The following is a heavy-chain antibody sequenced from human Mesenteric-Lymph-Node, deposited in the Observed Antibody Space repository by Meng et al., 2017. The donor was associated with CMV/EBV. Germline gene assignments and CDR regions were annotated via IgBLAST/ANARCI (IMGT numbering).Heavy chain of an antibody. J-gene: IGHJ5*02. CDR1: G. Sequence: GVGWSRQPPGKALEWLALIYWDDDKRYSPSLKSRLNITKDTSKNQVVLTMTNMDPVDTATYYCAHRRQGLIAAAGTKPVYNWFDPWGQGTLVTVSS. V-gene: IGHV2-5*02. D-gene: IGHD6-13*01. CDR2: IYWDDDK. CDR3: AHRRQGLIAAAGTKPVYNWFDP.